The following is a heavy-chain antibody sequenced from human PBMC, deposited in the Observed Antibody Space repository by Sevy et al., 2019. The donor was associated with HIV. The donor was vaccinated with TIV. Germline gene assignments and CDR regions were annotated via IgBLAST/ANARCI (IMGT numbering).Heavy chain of an antibody. J-gene: IGHJ4*02. CDR1: GFTFSSYA. CDR3: ARGPRDSGYDFLFGY. Sequence: GGPLRLSCAASGFTFSSYAMHWVRQAPVKGLEWVAVISYDGSNKYYADSVKGRFTISRDNSKNTLYLQMNSLRAEDTAVYYCARGPRDSGYDFLFGYWGQGTLVTVSS. V-gene: IGHV3-30*04. D-gene: IGHD5-12*01. CDR2: ISYDGSNK.